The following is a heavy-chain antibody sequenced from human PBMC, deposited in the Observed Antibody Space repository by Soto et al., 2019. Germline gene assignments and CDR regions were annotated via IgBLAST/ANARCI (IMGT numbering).Heavy chain of an antibody. V-gene: IGHV1-3*01. Sequence: ASVKVSCKASGYTFSTYAIHWVRQAPGQSLEWMGWLNGGTGQTRYSQRFQDRVTITRDTSASTAYMEVSSLRPEGTAVYYCARGKGMEENYYYYGMDIWGQGTTVTVSS. CDR1: GYTFSTYA. CDR2: LNGGTGQT. CDR3: ARGKGMEENYYYYGMDI. J-gene: IGHJ6*02. D-gene: IGHD1-1*01.